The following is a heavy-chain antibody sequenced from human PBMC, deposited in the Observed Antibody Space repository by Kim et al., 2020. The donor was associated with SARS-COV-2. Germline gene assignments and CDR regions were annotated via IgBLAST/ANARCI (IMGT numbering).Heavy chain of an antibody. CDR3: AISSGWYVDY. V-gene: IGHV3-23*01. J-gene: IGHJ4*02. Sequence: STYSADSVKGRFTISRDNSKNTLYLQMNSLRAEDTAVYYCAISSGWYVDYWGQGTLVTVSS. CDR2: ST. D-gene: IGHD6-19*01.